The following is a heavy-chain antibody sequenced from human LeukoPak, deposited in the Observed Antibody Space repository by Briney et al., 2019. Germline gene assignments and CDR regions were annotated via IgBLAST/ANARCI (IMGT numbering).Heavy chain of an antibody. V-gene: IGHV4-59*08. CDR1: GGSISSYY. J-gene: IGHJ4*02. CDR3: ARVITIFGVPPLAFDY. D-gene: IGHD3-3*01. Sequence: SETLSLTCTVSGGSISSYYWSWIRQPPGKGLEWIGYIYYSGSTNYNPSLKSRVTISVDTSKNQFSLKLSSVTAADTAVYYCARVITIFGVPPLAFDYWGQGTPVTVSS. CDR2: IYYSGST.